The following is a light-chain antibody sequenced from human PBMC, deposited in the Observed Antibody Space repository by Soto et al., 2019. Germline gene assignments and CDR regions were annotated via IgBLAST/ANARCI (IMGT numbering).Light chain of an antibody. CDR1: QSVSSN. Sequence: EIVLTQSPGTLSLSPGERATLSCRASQSVSSNLAWYQQKPGQAPRLLIYGASTRATGIPATFSGSGSGTEFTLTISSLQSEDFAVYYCQQHHNWPRTGPFGQGTQLEIK. CDR3: QQHHNWPRTGP. V-gene: IGKV3-15*01. CDR2: GAS. J-gene: IGKJ5*01.